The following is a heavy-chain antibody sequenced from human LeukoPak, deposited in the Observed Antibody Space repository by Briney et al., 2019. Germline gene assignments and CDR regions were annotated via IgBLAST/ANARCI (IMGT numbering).Heavy chain of an antibody. V-gene: IGHV3-7*01. D-gene: IGHD3-22*01. CDR2: IKEDGSEK. CDR3: AREYYYDSSGYASFGY. Sequence: GGSLRLSCAASGFTFSNAWMSWVRQAPGKGLEWVANIKEDGSEKYYVDSVKGRFTISRDNAKNSLYLQMNSLRAEDTAVYYCAREYYYDSSGYASFGYWGQGTLVTVSS. CDR1: GFTFSNAW. J-gene: IGHJ4*02.